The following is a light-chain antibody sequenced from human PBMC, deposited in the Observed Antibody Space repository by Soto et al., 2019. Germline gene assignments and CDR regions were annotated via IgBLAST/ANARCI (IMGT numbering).Light chain of an antibody. CDR2: AAS. CDR1: QSISTW. Sequence: DNTMSQTTATLSGSVGDSVTSTCPASQSISTWLAWYQQKPGKAPKLLIYAASTLQSGVPSRFSGSGSGTEFTLTISSLQPEDSAAYYCLQDYNYPFTLGQGTKVDI. V-gene: IGKV1-5*01. CDR3: LQDYNYPFT. J-gene: IGKJ2*01.